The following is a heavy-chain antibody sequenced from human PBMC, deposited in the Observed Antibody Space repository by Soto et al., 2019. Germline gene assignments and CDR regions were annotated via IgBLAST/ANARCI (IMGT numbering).Heavy chain of an antibody. CDR2: ITPSRGST. CDR1: GYTFTSYH. J-gene: IGHJ4*02. CDR3: ARDGPPTDY. V-gene: IGHV1-46*01. Sequence: ASVKVSCKASGYTFTSYHMHWVRQDPGQGLEWMGIITPSRGSTTYAQKFQGRVTMTTDTSTSTAYMELRSLRSDDTAVYYCARDGPPTDYWGQGTLVTVSS.